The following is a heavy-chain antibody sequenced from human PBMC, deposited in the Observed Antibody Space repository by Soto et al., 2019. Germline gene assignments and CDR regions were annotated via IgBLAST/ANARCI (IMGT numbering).Heavy chain of an antibody. CDR1: GGSISSSRYY. CDR3: ARHTARRGCN. CDR2: IYYSRST. Sequence: QLQLQESGPGLVKPSDTLSLTCTVSGGSISSSRYYWGWIRQPPGKGLEWIGSIYYSRSTYYNPSLKSRVTIAVDPSKNQFSQNLSSVTAAHPSAYSCARHTARRGCNWGQATLGAVSS. V-gene: IGHV4-39*01. J-gene: IGHJ4*02. D-gene: IGHD3-22*01.